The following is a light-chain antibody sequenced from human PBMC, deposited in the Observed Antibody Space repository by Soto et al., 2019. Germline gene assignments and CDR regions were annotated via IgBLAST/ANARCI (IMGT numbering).Light chain of an antibody. CDR3: QQYDRLPII. V-gene: IGKV1-33*01. CDR2: DAA. Sequence: DIQMTQSPSSLSASVGDRVTITCQASQDIGNFLTWYQQKPGRAPVLLIYDAANLATGVPPRFSGSGSGRDFTLTISSLQPEDIAAYYCQQYDRLPIIFGQGTRLDI. J-gene: IGKJ5*01. CDR1: QDIGNF.